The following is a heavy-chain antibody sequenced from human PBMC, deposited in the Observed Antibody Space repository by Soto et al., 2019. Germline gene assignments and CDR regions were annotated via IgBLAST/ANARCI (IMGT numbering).Heavy chain of an antibody. J-gene: IGHJ6*03. CDR3: ARLSNTIFGVDTTNYYYMDV. D-gene: IGHD3-3*01. CDR1: GGSISSYY. V-gene: IGHV4-59*08. CDR2: IYYSGST. Sequence: SETLSLTCTVSGGSISSYYWSWIRQPPGKGLEWIGYIYYSGSTNYNPSLKSRVTISVDTSKNQFSLKLSSVTAADTAVYYCARLSNTIFGVDTTNYYYMDVWGKGTTVTVSS.